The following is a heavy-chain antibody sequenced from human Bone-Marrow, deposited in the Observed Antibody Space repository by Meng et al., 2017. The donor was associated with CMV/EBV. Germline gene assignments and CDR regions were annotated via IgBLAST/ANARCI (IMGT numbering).Heavy chain of an antibody. Sequence: ASVKVSCKASGYTFTGYYMHWVRQAPGQGLEWMGWINPNSGGTKYAQKFQGRVTMTRDTSISTAYMELSRLRSDDTAVYYCARVGLRGAYRFDPWGQGTLVTVSS. CDR3: ARVGLRGAYRFDP. J-gene: IGHJ5*02. D-gene: IGHD2-2*01. CDR2: INPNSGGT. CDR1: GYTFTGYY. V-gene: IGHV1-2*02.